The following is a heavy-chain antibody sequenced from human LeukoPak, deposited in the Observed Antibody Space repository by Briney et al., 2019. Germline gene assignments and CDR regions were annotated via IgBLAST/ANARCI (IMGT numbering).Heavy chain of an antibody. Sequence: GGSLRLSCVASGFIFSSYGMNWVRQAPGEGLEWISYISSTSSFIYYADSVKGRFTISRDNAKKSLFLQMNGLRAEDTAVFYCARGDSGSYPNYFENWGQGTLVTVSS. CDR1: GFIFSSYG. D-gene: IGHD1-26*01. J-gene: IGHJ4*02. V-gene: IGHV3-48*01. CDR2: ISSTSSFI. CDR3: ARGDSGSYPNYFEN.